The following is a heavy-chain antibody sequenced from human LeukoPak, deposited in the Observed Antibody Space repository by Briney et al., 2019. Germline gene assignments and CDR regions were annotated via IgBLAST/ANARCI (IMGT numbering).Heavy chain of an antibody. D-gene: IGHD3-10*01. V-gene: IGHV3-48*01. CDR2: ISSSSSTI. Sequence: GGSLRLSCAASGFTFITYSMNWVRQAPGKGLEWVSYISSSSSTIYYADSVKGRFTISRDNAKNSLYLQMNSLRAEDTAVYYCARHHYYPMVHTKWFDPWGQGTLVTVSS. J-gene: IGHJ5*02. CDR3: ARHHYYPMVHTKWFDP. CDR1: GFTFITYS.